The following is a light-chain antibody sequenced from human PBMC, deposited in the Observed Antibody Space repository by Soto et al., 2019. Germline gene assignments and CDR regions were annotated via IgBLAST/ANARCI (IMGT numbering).Light chain of an antibody. V-gene: IGKV3-11*01. CDR3: LQRSNWPPT. J-gene: IGKJ5*01. CDR1: QSVSSY. CDR2: DAS. Sequence: EIVLTQSPATLSLSPGERATLSCRASQSVSSYLAWYQQKPGQAPRLLIYDASNRATGIPARFSGSGSGTDFTLTISSPEPEDFAVYYCLQRSNWPPTFGQGTRLEIK.